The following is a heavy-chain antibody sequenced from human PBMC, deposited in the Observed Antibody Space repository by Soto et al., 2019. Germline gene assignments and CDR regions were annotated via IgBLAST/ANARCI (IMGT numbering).Heavy chain of an antibody. Sequence: QVQLVESGGGVVQPGRSLRLSCAASGFTFSSYGMHWVRQAPGKGLEWVAVISYDGSKKYYVDSVKGRLTISRDNSKNTLYLQMNTLRPEDTAVYHCAKTRGYSYDYGMDLWGQGTTVTVSS. J-gene: IGHJ6*02. CDR1: GFTFSSYG. CDR2: ISYDGSKK. V-gene: IGHV3-30*18. CDR3: AKTRGYSYDYGMDL. D-gene: IGHD5-18*01.